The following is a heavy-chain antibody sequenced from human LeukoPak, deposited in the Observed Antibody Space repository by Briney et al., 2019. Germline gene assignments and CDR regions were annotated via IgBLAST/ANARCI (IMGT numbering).Heavy chain of an antibody. J-gene: IGHJ4*02. D-gene: IGHD3-10*01. CDR3: AKDLGRYYGYSYFDY. CDR1: GFTFSSYA. CDR2: ISGSGGST. V-gene: IGHV3-23*01. Sequence: GGSLRLSCAASGFTFSSYAMSWVRQAPGKGLEWVSAISGSGGSTYYADSVKGRFTISRDNSKNTLYLQMNSLRAEDTAVYYCAKDLGRYYGYSYFDYWGQGTLVTVSS.